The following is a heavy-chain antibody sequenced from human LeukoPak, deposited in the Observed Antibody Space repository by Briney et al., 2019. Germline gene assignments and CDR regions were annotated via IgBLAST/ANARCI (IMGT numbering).Heavy chain of an antibody. Sequence: PGGSLRLSCAASGFTFSSYEMNWVRQAPGKGLEWVSYISSSGSTIYYADSVKGRFTIPRDNAKNSLYLQMNSLRAEDTAVYYCARDLLGDSQTGWGQGTLVTVSS. CDR2: ISSSGSTI. J-gene: IGHJ4*02. CDR3: ARDLLGDSQTG. V-gene: IGHV3-48*03. D-gene: IGHD4-17*01. CDR1: GFTFSSYE.